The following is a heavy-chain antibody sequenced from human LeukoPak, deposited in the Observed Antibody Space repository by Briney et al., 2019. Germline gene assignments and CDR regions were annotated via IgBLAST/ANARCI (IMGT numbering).Heavy chain of an antibody. V-gene: IGHV1-18*01. J-gene: IGHJ3*02. D-gene: IGHD3-22*01. CDR1: GYTFTSYA. CDR2: ISGYNGDT. CDR3: ARVSYYYDSSGYWVDAFDI. Sequence: GTSVKVSCMASGYTFTSYAITWVRQAPGQGLEWMGRISGYNGDTQYAQKIQARVTVTSDTSTSTAYMELRSLRSDDTAVYYCARVSYYYDSSGYWVDAFDIWGQGTMVAVSP.